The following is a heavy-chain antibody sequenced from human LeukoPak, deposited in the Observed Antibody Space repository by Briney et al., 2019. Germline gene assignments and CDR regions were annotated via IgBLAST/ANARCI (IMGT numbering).Heavy chain of an antibody. CDR1: GGSISSYY. CDR3: ARDGTLGMGGFGY. D-gene: IGHD1-1*01. CDR2: MYYSGST. Sequence: SETLSLTCTVSGGSISSYYWSWIRQPPGKGLEWIGYMYYSGSTNYNPSLKSRVTISVDTSKNQFSLKLSSVTAADTAVYYCARDGTLGMGGFGYWGQGTLVTVSS. J-gene: IGHJ4*02. V-gene: IGHV4-59*01.